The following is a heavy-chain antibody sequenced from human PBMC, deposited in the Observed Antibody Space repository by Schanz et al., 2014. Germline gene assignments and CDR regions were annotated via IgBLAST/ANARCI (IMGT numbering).Heavy chain of an antibody. CDR2: IEGDVTRT. V-gene: IGHV3-7*01. CDR1: GFTFSSYW. D-gene: IGHD1-1*01. CDR3: ARDADYNPTSDYWYDAYDF. Sequence: DVQLVESGGTLVQPGGSLIISCAASGFTFSSYWMVWLRQAPGKGREWVANIEGDVTRTDYVGSVKGRFTVSRDNADNSLYLHMRSLRGDDTAVYYGARDADYNPTSDYWYDAYDFWGQGTVVTVAS. J-gene: IGHJ3*01.